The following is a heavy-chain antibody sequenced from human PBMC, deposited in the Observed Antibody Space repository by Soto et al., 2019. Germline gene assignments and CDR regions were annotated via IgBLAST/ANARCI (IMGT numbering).Heavy chain of an antibody. J-gene: IGHJ4*02. CDR1: GGTFSSYA. Sequence: QVQLVQSGAEVKKPGSSVKVSCKASGGTFSSYAISWVRQAPGQGLEWMGGMIRIFGTANYAQKFQGRVTITADASTSTPYMELTSLRSEDTAVYYCARAAPYRRFGESSYWGQGTLVTLSS. D-gene: IGHD3-10*01. V-gene: IGHV1-69*01. CDR2: MIRIFGTA. CDR3: ARAAPYRRFGESSY.